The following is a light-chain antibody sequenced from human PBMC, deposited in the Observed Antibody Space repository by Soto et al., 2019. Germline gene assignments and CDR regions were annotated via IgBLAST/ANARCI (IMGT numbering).Light chain of an antibody. V-gene: IGKV3-11*01. CDR3: LQRRDWPPLT. CDR1: QSVDIY. Sequence: EVVLTQSPATLSLSPGERATLSCRTSQSVDIYLAWYQQRPGQAPRLLIYDESNRAPGIPARFSGSGSGTDFTLTISSLEPADFAVYFCLQRRDWPPLTFGGGTRVEIK. CDR2: DES. J-gene: IGKJ4*01.